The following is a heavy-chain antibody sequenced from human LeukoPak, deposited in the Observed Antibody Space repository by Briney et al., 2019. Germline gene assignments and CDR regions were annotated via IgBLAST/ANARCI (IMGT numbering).Heavy chain of an antibody. D-gene: IGHD3-22*01. Sequence: ASVKVSCKASGGTFSRNAISWVRQAPGQGLEWMGGIIPIFGTANYAQKFQGRVTITADESTSTAYMELSSLRSEDTGVYFCATSYYSDSSGYYRIDYWGQGTLVIVSS. CDR1: GGTFSRNA. V-gene: IGHV1-69*13. J-gene: IGHJ4*02. CDR2: IIPIFGTA. CDR3: ATSYYSDSSGYYRIDY.